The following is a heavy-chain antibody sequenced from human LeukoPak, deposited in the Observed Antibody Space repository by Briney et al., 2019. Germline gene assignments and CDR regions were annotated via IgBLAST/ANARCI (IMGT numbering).Heavy chain of an antibody. CDR1: GFTFSSYA. J-gene: IGHJ4*02. Sequence: GGSLRLSCAASGFTFSSYAMSWVRQAPGKGLEWVANIKPDGTETYYADSVKGRFTISRDNANAESSPFLQMNSLRAEDTAVYYCASERPSSSWYDYWGQGTLVTVSS. V-gene: IGHV3-7*01. CDR2: IKPDGTET. D-gene: IGHD6-13*01. CDR3: ASERPSSSWYDY.